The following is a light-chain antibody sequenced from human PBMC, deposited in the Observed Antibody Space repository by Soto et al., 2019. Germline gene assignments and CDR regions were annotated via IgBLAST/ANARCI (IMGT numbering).Light chain of an antibody. CDR3: QQYGTSSLT. Sequence: DIVMTQSPGTLYLSPGEIAILSCRASQSVSSTSLAWYQQRPGQAPRLLICHVSSRANGIPDRFSGSGSGTDFTLTISTLEPEDFAVYYCQQYGTSSLTFGGGTRVEI. J-gene: IGKJ4*01. V-gene: IGKV3-20*01. CDR1: QSVSSTS. CDR2: HVS.